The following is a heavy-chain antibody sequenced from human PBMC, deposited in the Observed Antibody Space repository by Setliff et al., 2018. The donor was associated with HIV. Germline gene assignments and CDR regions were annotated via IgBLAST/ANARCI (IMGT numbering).Heavy chain of an antibody. CDR3: ARVYYKLWSSYFWEHVQLDA. Sequence: SETLSLTCTVSGGSISSSSYYWGWFRQPPGKGLEWIGSSYYSGGTDHNPSLKRRVRISLDTSKNQFSLRLNSATAADTAVYYWARVYYKLWSSYFWEHVQLDAWGQGTQVTVSS. D-gene: IGHD3-3*01. J-gene: IGHJ5*02. V-gene: IGHV4-39*07. CDR2: SYYSGGT. CDR1: GGSISSSSYY.